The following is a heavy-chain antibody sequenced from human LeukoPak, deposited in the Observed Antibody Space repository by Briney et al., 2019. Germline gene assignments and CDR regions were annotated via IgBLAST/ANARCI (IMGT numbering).Heavy chain of an antibody. V-gene: IGHV3-30*19. D-gene: IGHD2-2*02. CDR3: AKDSSLGYCSSTSCYTLPDL. CDR2: ISYDGSNK. J-gene: IGHJ2*01. CDR1: GFTFRNYG. Sequence: GGSLRLSCAASGFTFRNYGMHWVRQAPGKGLEWVAVISYDGSNKYYADSVKGRFTISRDNSKNTLYLQMNSLRAEDTAVYYCAKDSSLGYCSSTSCYTLPDLWGRGTLVTVSS.